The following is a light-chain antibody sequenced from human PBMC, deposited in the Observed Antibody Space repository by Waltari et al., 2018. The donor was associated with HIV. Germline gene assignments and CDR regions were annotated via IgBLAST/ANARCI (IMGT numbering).Light chain of an antibody. Sequence: EIVLTQSPVTLTFSPGERATLYCRASPSINKRFLGWYQQKPGQAPRLLIYSASSRTGGTPDRFSGSGSGTDFTLTINRLEPEDFAVYYCQHSGSSPGVTFGGGTKVDIK. CDR2: SAS. CDR3: QHSGSSPGVT. V-gene: IGKV3-20*01. CDR1: PSINKRF. J-gene: IGKJ4*01.